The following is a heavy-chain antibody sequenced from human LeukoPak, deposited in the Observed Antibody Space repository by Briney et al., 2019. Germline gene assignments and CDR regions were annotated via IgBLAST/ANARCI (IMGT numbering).Heavy chain of an antibody. Sequence: GGSLRLSCATSGFRFSRYWMTWVRQAPGKGPEWVATIDPDGSERYYVDSVKGRFAISRDNSKNSLSLQMNNLRADDSAVYYCANGGSDSSHYWRAWGRGALVTVSS. D-gene: IGHD3-16*01. CDR3: ANGGSDSSHYWRA. CDR2: IDPDGSER. J-gene: IGHJ5*02. V-gene: IGHV3-7*01. CDR1: GFRFSRYW.